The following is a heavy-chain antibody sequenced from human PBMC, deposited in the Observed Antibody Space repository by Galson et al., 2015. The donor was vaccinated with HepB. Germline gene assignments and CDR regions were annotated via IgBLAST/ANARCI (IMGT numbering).Heavy chain of an antibody. CDR2: ISSSSSYI. CDR1: GITFNTYS. D-gene: IGHD3-10*01. J-gene: IGHJ4*02. Sequence: SLRLSCAASGITFNTYSMNWVRQAPGKGLEWVASISSSSSYIYYADSVKGRFTISRDNARNSLYQQMNSLRAEDTAVYHCATVEILVVRGGLRTRSYFDYWGRGTLVTVSS. CDR3: ATVEILVVRGGLRTRSYFDY. V-gene: IGHV3-21*01.